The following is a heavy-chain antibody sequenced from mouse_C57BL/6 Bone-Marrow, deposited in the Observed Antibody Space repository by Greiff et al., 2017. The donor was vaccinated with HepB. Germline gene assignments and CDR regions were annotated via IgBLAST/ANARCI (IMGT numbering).Heavy chain of an antibody. CDR3: ARGCYYYGSSWFAY. J-gene: IGHJ3*01. Sequence: VKLMESGAELVKPGASVKISCKASGYTFTDYYINWVKQRPGQGLAWIGKIGPGSGSTYYNEKFKGKATLTADKSSSTAYMQLSSLTSEDSAVYFWARGCYYYGSSWFAYWGQGTLVTVSA. V-gene: IGHV1-77*01. CDR2: IGPGSGST. CDR1: GYTFTDYY. D-gene: IGHD1-1*01.